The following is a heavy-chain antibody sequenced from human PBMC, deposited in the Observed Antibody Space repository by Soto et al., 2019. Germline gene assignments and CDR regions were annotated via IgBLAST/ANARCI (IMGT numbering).Heavy chain of an antibody. D-gene: IGHD2-15*01. V-gene: IGHV6-1*01. Sequence: PSQTLSLTCAISGDSVSSSSVTWNWIRQSPSRGLEWLGRTYYRSKWYNDYAASVRSRITIDPDTSENQFSLQLNSVTPEDTAVYYCARDDSPSGVWSGGFAYWGQGVLVTVSS. J-gene: IGHJ4*02. CDR3: ARDDSPSGVWSGGFAY. CDR1: GDSVSSSSVT. CDR2: TYYRSKWYN.